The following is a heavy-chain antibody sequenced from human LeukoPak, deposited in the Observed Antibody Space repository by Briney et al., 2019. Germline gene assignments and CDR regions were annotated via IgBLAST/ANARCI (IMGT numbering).Heavy chain of an antibody. CDR2: ISSSSSTI. J-gene: IGHJ4*02. Sequence: PGGSLRLSCAASGFSFSSYSMNWARQAPGKGLEWVSYISSSSSTIYYADSVKGRFTISRDNAKNSLYLQMNSLRAEDTAVYYCARDLDDFWSGYYKGVGFYFDYWGQGTLVTVSS. V-gene: IGHV3-48*04. D-gene: IGHD3-3*01. CDR1: GFSFSSYS. CDR3: ARDLDDFWSGYYKGVGFYFDY.